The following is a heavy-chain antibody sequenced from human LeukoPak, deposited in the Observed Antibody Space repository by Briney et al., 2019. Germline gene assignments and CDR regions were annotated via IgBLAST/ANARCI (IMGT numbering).Heavy chain of an antibody. D-gene: IGHD6-25*01. CDR1: GYTFNTYG. CDR3: LRDAQRPRLTPDY. J-gene: IGHJ4*02. V-gene: IGHV1-18*01. CDR2: ISTYNGDV. Sequence: ASVKVSCKASGYTFNTYGISWVRQAPGQGLEWMGWISTYNGDVIYVQSLQGRVTMTTDTSTSTAYMELMSLRSDDAAVYYCLRDAQRPRLTPDYWGQGTLVTVSS.